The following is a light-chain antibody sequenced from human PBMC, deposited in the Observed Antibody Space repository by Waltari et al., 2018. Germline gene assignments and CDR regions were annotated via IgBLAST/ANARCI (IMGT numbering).Light chain of an antibody. CDR1: QSISTY. CDR3: QQSYSTPLFT. CDR2: AAS. J-gene: IGKJ3*01. Sequence: DIQMTQSPSSLSASVGDRVTITCRASQSISTYLNWYQHKPGKAPKLLIYAASSLQSGVPSRFSGSGSGTDFTLTISSLHPEDFATYYCQQSYSTPLFTFGPGTKVDIK. V-gene: IGKV1-39*01.